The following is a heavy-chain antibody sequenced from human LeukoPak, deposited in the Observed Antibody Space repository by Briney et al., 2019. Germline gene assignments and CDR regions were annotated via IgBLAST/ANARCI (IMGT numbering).Heavy chain of an antibody. J-gene: IGHJ3*02. CDR3: AKDHSTGYCSSTSCYSEDAFDI. Sequence: GGSLRLSCAASGFTFSSYAMSWVRQAPGKGLEWVSAISGSGGSTYYADSVKGRFTISRDNSKNTLYLQMNSLRAEDTAVYYCAKDHSTGYCSSTSCYSEDAFDIWGQGTMATVSS. CDR1: GFTFSSYA. V-gene: IGHV3-23*01. D-gene: IGHD2-2*01. CDR2: ISGSGGST.